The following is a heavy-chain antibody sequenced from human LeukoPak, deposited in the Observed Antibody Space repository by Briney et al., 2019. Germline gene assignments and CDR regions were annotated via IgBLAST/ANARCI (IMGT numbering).Heavy chain of an antibody. V-gene: IGHV4-4*07. CDR1: GASISTYY. Sequence: SETLSLTCTVSGASISTYYWSWIRQPAGKGLEWIGRVYSSGSTSYNPSLKSRVTMSVDTSKNQFSLKLSSVTAADTAVYYCARATAITMVRGVRSDGFDIWGQGTMVTVSS. D-gene: IGHD3-10*01. CDR3: ARATAITMVRGVRSDGFDI. J-gene: IGHJ3*02. CDR2: VYSSGST.